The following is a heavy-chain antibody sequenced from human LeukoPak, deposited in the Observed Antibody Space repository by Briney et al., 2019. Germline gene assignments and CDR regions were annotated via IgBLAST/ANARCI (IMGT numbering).Heavy chain of an antibody. D-gene: IGHD6-13*01. Sequence: PSETLSLTCTVSGGSISSYYWSWIRQPPGKGLEWIGYIYYSGSTNYNPSLKSRVTISVDTSKNQFSLKLSSVTAADTVVYYYARDGYSSSLDPWGQGTLVTVSS. J-gene: IGHJ5*02. CDR1: GGSISSYY. V-gene: IGHV4-59*01. CDR2: IYYSGST. CDR3: ARDGYSSSLDP.